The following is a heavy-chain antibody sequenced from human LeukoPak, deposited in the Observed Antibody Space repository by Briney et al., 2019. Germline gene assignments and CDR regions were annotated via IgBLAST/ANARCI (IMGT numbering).Heavy chain of an antibody. CDR2: IYTSGST. J-gene: IGHJ5*02. CDR1: GGSISSGSYY. Sequence: KASETLSLTCTVSGGSISSGSYYWSWIRQPAGKGLEWIGRIYTSGSTNYNPSLKSRVTISVDTSKNQFSLKLSSVTAADTAVYYCARDQFLDCSGGSCRNWFDPWGQGTLVTVSS. V-gene: IGHV4-61*02. D-gene: IGHD2-15*01. CDR3: ARDQFLDCSGGSCRNWFDP.